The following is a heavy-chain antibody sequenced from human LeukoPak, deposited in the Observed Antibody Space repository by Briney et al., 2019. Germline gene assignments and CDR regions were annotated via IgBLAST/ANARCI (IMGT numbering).Heavy chain of an antibody. V-gene: IGHV1-8*01. D-gene: IGHD3-10*01. CDR2: KNPNSGNT. CDR3: ARGSVLLWFGELEERFDP. Sequence: ASVKVSCKASGYTFTSYDINWVRQATGQGLEWMGWKNPNSGNTGYAQKFQGRVTMTRNTSISTAYMELSSLRSEDTAVYYCARGSVLLWFGELEERFDPWGQGTLVTVSS. CDR1: GYTFTSYD. J-gene: IGHJ5*02.